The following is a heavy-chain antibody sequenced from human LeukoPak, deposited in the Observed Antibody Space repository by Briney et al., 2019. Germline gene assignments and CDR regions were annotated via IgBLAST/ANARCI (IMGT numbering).Heavy chain of an antibody. CDR3: ARVPPYNWNPDY. Sequence: GGSLRLSCAASGFTFSSYWMHWVRHAPGKGLVWVSRINSDGSSTSYADSVKGRFTISRDNAKNTLYLQMNSLRAEDTAVYYCARVPPYNWNPDYWGQGTLVTVSS. V-gene: IGHV3-74*01. CDR1: GFTFSSYW. D-gene: IGHD1-20*01. J-gene: IGHJ4*02. CDR2: INSDGSST.